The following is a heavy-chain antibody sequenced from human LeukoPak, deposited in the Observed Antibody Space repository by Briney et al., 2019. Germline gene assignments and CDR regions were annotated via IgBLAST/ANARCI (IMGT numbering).Heavy chain of an antibody. CDR3: ATATAGPYGDYGIDY. CDR1: GGSITDYY. D-gene: IGHD4-17*01. J-gene: IGHJ4*02. Sequence: PSETLSLTCTVSGGSITDYYWSWIRQPPGKGLEWIGYIYYSGSTNYNPSLKSRVTISVDTSKNQFSLKLSSVTAADTAVYYCATATAGPYGDYGIDYWGQGTLVTVSS. CDR2: IYYSGST. V-gene: IGHV4-59*01.